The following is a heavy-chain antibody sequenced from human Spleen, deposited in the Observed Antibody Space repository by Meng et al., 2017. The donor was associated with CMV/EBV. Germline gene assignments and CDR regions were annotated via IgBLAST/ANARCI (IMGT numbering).Heavy chain of an antibody. V-gene: IGHV1-2*02. Sequence: ASVKVSCKASGYTFTAYYIHWVQQAPGQGLEWMGWINPDNGGTNFAQKFQGRVTVTRDTSISTAYMELSRLRSADTAVYYRARSERRAYYLDSWGQGTLVTVSS. CDR1: GYTFTAYY. D-gene: IGHD1-14*01. CDR3: ARSERRAYYLDS. CDR2: INPDNGGT. J-gene: IGHJ4*02.